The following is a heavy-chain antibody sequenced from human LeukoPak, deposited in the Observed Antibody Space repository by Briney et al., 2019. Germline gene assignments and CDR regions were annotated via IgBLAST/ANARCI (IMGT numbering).Heavy chain of an antibody. J-gene: IGHJ4*02. Sequence: PSETLSLTCTVSGGSISSSIYYWGWIRQPSGKGLEWIGSIYYSGSTYYNPSLKSRVTISVDTSKNQFSLKLSSVTAADTAVYYCARYRIAVAGTANWGQGTLVTVSS. D-gene: IGHD6-19*01. V-gene: IGHV4-39*01. CDR3: ARYRIAVAGTAN. CDR2: IYYSGST. CDR1: GGSISSSIYY.